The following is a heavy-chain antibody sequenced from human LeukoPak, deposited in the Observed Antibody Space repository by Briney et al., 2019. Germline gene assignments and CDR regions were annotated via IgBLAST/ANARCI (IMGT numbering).Heavy chain of an antibody. Sequence: SETLSLTCTVSGGSISSYYWSWIRQPPGKGLEWIRYIYYSGSTNYNPSLKSRVTISVDTSKNQFSLKLSSVTAADTAVYYCAREVVPPTIIGHYYYYMDVWGKGTTVTVSS. J-gene: IGHJ6*03. CDR2: IYYSGST. D-gene: IGHD2-2*01. CDR3: AREVVPPTIIGHYYYYMDV. V-gene: IGHV4-59*01. CDR1: GGSISSYY.